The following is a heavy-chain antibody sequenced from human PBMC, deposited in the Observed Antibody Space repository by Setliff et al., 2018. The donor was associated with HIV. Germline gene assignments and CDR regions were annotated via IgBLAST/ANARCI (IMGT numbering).Heavy chain of an antibody. D-gene: IGHD6-6*01. Sequence: ASVKVSCKSSGYTFTDYFMHWVRQAPGQGLEWMGWISPDNANTRISQRFRGSVTMTRDRSINTAYMEFSGLRSDDTAVYYCARDEPKNTEAAPGYWGQGTLVTVS. CDR3: ARDEPKNTEAAPGY. CDR2: ISPDNANT. CDR1: GYTFTDYF. V-gene: IGHV1-2*02. J-gene: IGHJ4*02.